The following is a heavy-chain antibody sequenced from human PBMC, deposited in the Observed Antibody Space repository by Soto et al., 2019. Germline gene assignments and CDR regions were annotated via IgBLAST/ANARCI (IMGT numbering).Heavy chain of an antibody. CDR3: ARSSGGNFGIIIEGSNWFDP. Sequence: XSVKVSCKAPGDTFTSYYLNWGRQAPVQGLEWMGVINPHGGSTKYAQKFQGRVTMTRDTSRSTVYMELRSLRSDDTAIYYCARSSGGNFGIIIEGSNWFDPWGQGTLVTVSS. J-gene: IGHJ5*02. V-gene: IGHV1-46*01. CDR1: GDTFTSYY. D-gene: IGHD3-3*01. CDR2: INPHGGST.